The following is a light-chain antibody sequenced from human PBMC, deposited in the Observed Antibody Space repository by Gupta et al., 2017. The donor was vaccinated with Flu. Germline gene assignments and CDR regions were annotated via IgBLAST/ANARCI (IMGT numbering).Light chain of an antibody. V-gene: IGKV1-5*03. CDR2: KAS. CDR3: QQYHSLST. Sequence: ASVGDSVTITCRASQSISSWLAWYQQRPGKAPKLLIYKASTLEGGVPSRFSGSGSGTEFTLTISSLQPDDFATYFCQQYHSLSTFGQGTKVEI. J-gene: IGKJ1*01. CDR1: QSISSW.